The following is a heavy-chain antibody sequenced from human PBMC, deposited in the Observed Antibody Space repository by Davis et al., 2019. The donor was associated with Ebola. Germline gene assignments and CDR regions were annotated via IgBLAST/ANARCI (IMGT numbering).Heavy chain of an antibody. CDR2: ISYDGSNK. V-gene: IGHV3-30*18. J-gene: IGHJ3*02. CDR3: AKAGYYDFWSGLGGDAFDI. D-gene: IGHD3-3*01. Sequence: GESLKISCAASGFTFSSYSMNWVRQAPGKGLEWVAVISYDGSNKYYADSVKGRFTISRDNSKNTLYLQMNSLRAEDTAVYYCAKAGYYDFWSGLGGDAFDIWGQGTMVTVSS. CDR1: GFTFSSYS.